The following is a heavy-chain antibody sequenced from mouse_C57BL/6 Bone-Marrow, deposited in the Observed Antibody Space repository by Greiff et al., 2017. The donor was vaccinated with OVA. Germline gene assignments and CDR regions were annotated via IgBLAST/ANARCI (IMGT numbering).Heavy chain of an antibody. V-gene: IGHV1-69*01. J-gene: IGHJ2*01. CDR3: ARRGKKRGYYFDY. CDR2: IDPSDSYT. CDR1: GYTFTSYW. Sequence: QVQLQQPGAELVMPGASVKLSCKASGYTFTSYWMHWVKQRPGQGLELIGEIDPSDSYTNYNQKFKGKSTLTVDKSSSTAYMQLSSLTSEDSAVYYCARRGKKRGYYFDYWGQGTTLTVSS. D-gene: IGHD2-1*01.